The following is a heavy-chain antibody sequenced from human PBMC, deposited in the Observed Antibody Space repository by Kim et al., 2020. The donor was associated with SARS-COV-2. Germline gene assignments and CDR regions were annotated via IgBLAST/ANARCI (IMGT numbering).Heavy chain of an antibody. CDR3: ARLSSDPVNENGYGDYGSFDY. D-gene: IGHD4-17*01. V-gene: IGHV5-10-1*01. Sequence: GESLKISCKGSGYSFTSYWISWVRQMPGKGLEWMGRIDPSDSYTNYSPSFQGHVTISADKSISTAYLQWSSLKASDTAMYYCARLSSDPVNENGYGDYGSFDYWGQGTLVTVSS. CDR1: GYSFTSYW. J-gene: IGHJ4*02. CDR2: IDPSDSYT.